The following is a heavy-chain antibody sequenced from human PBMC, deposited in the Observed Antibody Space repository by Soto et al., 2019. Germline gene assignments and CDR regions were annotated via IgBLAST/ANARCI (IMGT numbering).Heavy chain of an antibody. Sequence: SETLSLTCTVSGGSISSGGYYWSWIRQHPGKGLEWIGYIYYSGSTYYNPSLKSRVTISVDTSKNQFSLKLSSVTAADTAVYYCARRTEAAGTLDYWGQGTLVTVSS. CDR1: GGSISSGGYY. D-gene: IGHD6-13*01. CDR2: IYYSGST. J-gene: IGHJ4*02. CDR3: ARRTEAAGTLDY. V-gene: IGHV4-31*03.